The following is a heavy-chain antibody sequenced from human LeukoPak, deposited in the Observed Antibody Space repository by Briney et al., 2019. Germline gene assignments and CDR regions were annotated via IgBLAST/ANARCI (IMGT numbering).Heavy chain of an antibody. CDR2: ISAYNGQT. D-gene: IGHD1-7*01. CDR1: GYTFTTYG. CDR3: AGVAGFYWNSDSFDS. J-gene: IGHJ4*02. Sequence: GASVKVSCKASGYTFTTYGISWVRQAPGQGLERMGWISAYNGQTNYAQKVQGRVTMTTDTSTKTAYMELRSLGSDDTAVYYCAGVAGFYWNSDSFDSWGQGTQVTVSS. V-gene: IGHV1-18*01.